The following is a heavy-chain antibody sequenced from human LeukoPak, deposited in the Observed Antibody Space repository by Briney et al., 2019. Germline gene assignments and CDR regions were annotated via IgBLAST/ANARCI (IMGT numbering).Heavy chain of an antibody. Sequence: GGSLRLSCAASGFTFSTYAMSWVRQAPGKGLEWVSAISANGGSTFYADSVKGRVTVSRDSSKDTLYLQMNSLRAEDTAVYYCAIQADLNWFDPWGQGTLVTVSS. J-gene: IGHJ5*02. CDR2: ISANGGST. CDR3: AIQADLNWFDP. V-gene: IGHV3-23*01. CDR1: GFTFSTYA. D-gene: IGHD4-11*01.